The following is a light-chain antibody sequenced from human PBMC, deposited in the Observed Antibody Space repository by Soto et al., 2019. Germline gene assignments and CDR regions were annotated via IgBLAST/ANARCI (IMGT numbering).Light chain of an antibody. J-gene: IGKJ2*01. CDR2: GAS. V-gene: IGKV3-20*01. Sequence: EIVLTQSPGTLSLSPGHRATLSCRASQRVSSTYLAWYQQKPGQAPRLLIYGASNRATGIPDKFSGSGSGTDCTLTINRLEPEDFAVYYCQQYGGSPKTFGQGTKLEI. CDR1: QRVSSTY. CDR3: QQYGGSPKT.